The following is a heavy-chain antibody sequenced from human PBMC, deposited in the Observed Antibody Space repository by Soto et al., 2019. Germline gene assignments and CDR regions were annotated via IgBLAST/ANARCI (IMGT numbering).Heavy chain of an antibody. CDR3: ARYTLTEGQSDY. J-gene: IGHJ4*02. Sequence: QVQLVQSGAEVKKPGASVKVSCKASGYTFTSYDINWVRQATGQGLEWMGWMHPNSGNTGYAQKFQSRDSRTRNTSRGRAYRELSSLRTEDTAMYYCARYTLTEGQSDYWGEGTLDTVSS. CDR2: MHPNSGNT. V-gene: IGHV1-8*01. CDR1: GYTFTSYD. D-gene: IGHD4-4*01.